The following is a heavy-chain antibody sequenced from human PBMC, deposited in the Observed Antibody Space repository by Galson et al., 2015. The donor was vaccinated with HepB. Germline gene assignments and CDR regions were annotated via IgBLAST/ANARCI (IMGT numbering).Heavy chain of an antibody. Sequence: QSGAEVKKPGESLKTSCKGSGYSFTSYWIGWVRQMPGKGLEWMGIIYPGDSDTRYSPSFQGQVTISADKSISTAYLQWSSLKASDTAMYYCARSLREMTTVTYYYGMDVWGQGTTVTVSS. V-gene: IGHV5-51*01. CDR1: GYSFTSYW. CDR3: ARSLREMTTVTYYYGMDV. D-gene: IGHD4-17*01. CDR2: IYPGDSDT. J-gene: IGHJ6*02.